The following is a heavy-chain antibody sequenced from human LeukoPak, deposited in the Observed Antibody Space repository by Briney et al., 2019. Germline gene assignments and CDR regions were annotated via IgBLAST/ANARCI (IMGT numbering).Heavy chain of an antibody. CDR1: GFTFSSYA. V-gene: IGHV3-23*01. Sequence: GGSLRLSCAASGFTFSSYAMSWVRQAPGKGLEWVSAISGSGGSTYYADSMKARFTISRDNSKNTLYLQMRAEDTAVYYCAKVGGAIFGVVIRGYFDYWGQGTLVTVSS. CDR2: ISGSGGST. J-gene: IGHJ4*02. D-gene: IGHD3-3*01. CDR3: AKVGGAIFGVVIRGYFDY.